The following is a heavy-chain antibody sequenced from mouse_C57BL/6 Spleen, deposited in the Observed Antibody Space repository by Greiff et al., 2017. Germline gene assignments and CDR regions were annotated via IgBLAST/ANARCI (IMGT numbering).Heavy chain of an antibody. D-gene: IGHD1-1*02. Sequence: VKLMESGAELVKPGASVKLSCKASGYTFTEYTIHWVKQRSGRGLEWIGWFYPGSGSIKYNEKFKDKATLTADKSSSTVYMERSRLTSEDSAVYFGARHEGGYAMDYWGQGTSVTVSS. V-gene: IGHV1-62-2*01. CDR1: GYTFTEYT. CDR2: FYPGSGSI. J-gene: IGHJ4*01. CDR3: ARHEGGYAMDY.